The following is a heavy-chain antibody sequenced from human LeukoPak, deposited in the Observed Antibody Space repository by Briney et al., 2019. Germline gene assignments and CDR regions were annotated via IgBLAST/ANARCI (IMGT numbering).Heavy chain of an antibody. J-gene: IGHJ4*02. CDR2: INHSGST. CDR3: AGSSGTSHGY. Sequence: SETLSLTCAVYGGSFSGYYWSWIRQPPGKELEWIGEINHSGSTNYNPSLKSRVTISVDTSKNQFSLKLSSVTAADTVVYYCAGSSGTSHGYWGQGTLVTVSS. CDR1: GGSFSGYY. D-gene: IGHD6-19*01. V-gene: IGHV4-34*01.